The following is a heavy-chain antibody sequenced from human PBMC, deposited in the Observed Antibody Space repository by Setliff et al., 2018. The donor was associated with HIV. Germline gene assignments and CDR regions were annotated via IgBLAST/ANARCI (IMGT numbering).Heavy chain of an antibody. J-gene: IGHJ5*02. Sequence: SETLSLTCAVYGGSFSGNYWSWIRQTPGKGLEWIGEINHSGSTNYNPSLKSRVTISVDTSKNQFSLKLRSVTAADTAVYYCARHTLSLNPFDPWGQGTLVTVSS. CDR2: INHSGST. CDR3: ARHTLSLNPFDP. CDR1: GGSFSGNY. D-gene: IGHD2-2*02. V-gene: IGHV4-34*01.